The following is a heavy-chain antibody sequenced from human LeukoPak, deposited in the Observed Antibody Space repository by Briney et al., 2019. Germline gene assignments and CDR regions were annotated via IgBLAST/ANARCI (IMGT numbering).Heavy chain of an antibody. V-gene: IGHV1-18*01. Sequence: ASVKVSCKASGYSFTNYGITWVRQAPGQGLEWMGWISAYNSAYNGNTHYAQKLQGRVTMTTDTSTNTGYMELRSLRSDDTAVYYCAREYGSGSYTGIDYWGQGTLVTVSS. CDR3: AREYGSGSYTGIDY. D-gene: IGHD3-10*01. CDR1: GYSFTNYG. CDR2: ISAYNSAYNGNT. J-gene: IGHJ4*02.